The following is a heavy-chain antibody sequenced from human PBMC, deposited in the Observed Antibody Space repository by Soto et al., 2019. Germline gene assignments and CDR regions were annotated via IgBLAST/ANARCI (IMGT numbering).Heavy chain of an antibody. D-gene: IGHD1-1*01. CDR2: IWYDGSNT. Sequence: QVQLVESGGGVVQPGRSLRLSCEASGFTFSSHGMHWVRQAPGKGLEWVAVIWYDGSNTYYADSVKGRFTISRDNSKNTLYLQMNNLRAEDTAVYYWARWGYWKVTDSWGQGTLVTVSS. V-gene: IGHV3-33*01. J-gene: IGHJ4*02. CDR3: ARWGYWKVTDS. CDR1: GFTFSSHG.